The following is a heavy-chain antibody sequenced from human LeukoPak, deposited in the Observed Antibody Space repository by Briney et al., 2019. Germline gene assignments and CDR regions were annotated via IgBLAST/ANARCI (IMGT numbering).Heavy chain of an antibody. CDR1: GGSISRYY. Sequence: SETLSLTCTVSGGSISRYYWGWIRQPPGKGPEWIGSIYYSGSTYYNPSLKSRVTISVDTSKNQFSLKLSSVTAADTAVYYCARDQGKRADFWSGYYYYYYMDVWGKGTTVTVSS. D-gene: IGHD3-3*01. CDR3: ARDQGKRADFWSGYYYYYYMDV. CDR2: IYYSGST. V-gene: IGHV4-39*07. J-gene: IGHJ6*03.